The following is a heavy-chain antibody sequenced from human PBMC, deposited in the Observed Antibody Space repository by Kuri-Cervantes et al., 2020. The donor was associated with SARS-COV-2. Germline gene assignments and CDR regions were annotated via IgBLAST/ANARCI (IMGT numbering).Heavy chain of an antibody. CDR1: GGSFSGYY. J-gene: IGHJ4*02. Sequence: SETLSLTCAVYGGSFSGYYWSWIRQPPGKGLEWIGEINHSGSTNYSPSLKGRVTISVDTSKHQLSLKLSSVTAADTAVYYCAGSPGGVFDCWGQGTLVTVSS. V-gene: IGHV4-34*01. CDR2: INHSGST. D-gene: IGHD3-16*01. CDR3: AGSPGGVFDC.